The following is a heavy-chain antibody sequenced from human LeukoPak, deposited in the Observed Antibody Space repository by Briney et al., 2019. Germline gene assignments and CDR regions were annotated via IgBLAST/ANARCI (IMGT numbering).Heavy chain of an antibody. V-gene: IGHV4-39*07. CDR2: IYYSGST. CDR1: GGSISSSSYY. J-gene: IGHJ6*02. Sequence: SETLSLTCTVSGGSISSSSYYWGWIRQPPGKGLEWIGSIYYSGSTYYNPSLKSRVTISVDTSKNQFSLKLSSVTAADTAVYYCARAGYGSGSYLDYYGMDVWGQGTTVTVSS. CDR3: ARAGYGSGSYLDYYGMDV. D-gene: IGHD3-10*01.